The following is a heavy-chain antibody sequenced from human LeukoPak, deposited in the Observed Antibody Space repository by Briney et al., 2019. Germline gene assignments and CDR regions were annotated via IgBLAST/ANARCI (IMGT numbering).Heavy chain of an antibody. J-gene: IGHJ4*02. CDR2: INSSSNVI. CDR1: FNLHCLG. Sequence: GFLRILRSSLGFNLHCLGFNLVRQGSGEGLGWGSFINSSSNVIYYTDSVKGRSTISRDNARNLLSLQMNSLRAEDTAVYYCARGDPIYDFWSGGDYWGQGSLVTVSS. D-gene: IGHD3-3*01. V-gene: IGHV3-48*01. CDR3: ARGDPIYDFWSGGDY.